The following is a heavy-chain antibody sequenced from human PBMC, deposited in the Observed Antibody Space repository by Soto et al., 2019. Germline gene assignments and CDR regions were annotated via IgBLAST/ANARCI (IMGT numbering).Heavy chain of an antibody. J-gene: IGHJ6*02. CDR3: ARAPSAGYSSGWYVGYYYYYGMDV. V-gene: IGHV1-18*01. CDR2: ISAYNGNT. CDR1: GYTFTSYG. Sequence: ASVKVSCKASGYTFTSYGISWVRQAPGEGLEWMGWISAYNGNTNYAQKLQGRVTMTTDTSTSTAYMELRSLRSDDTAVYYCARAPSAGYSSGWYVGYYYYYGMDVWGQGTTVTVSS. D-gene: IGHD6-19*01.